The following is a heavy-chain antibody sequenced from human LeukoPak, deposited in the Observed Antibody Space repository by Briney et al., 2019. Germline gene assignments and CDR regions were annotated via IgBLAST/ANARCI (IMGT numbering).Heavy chain of an antibody. D-gene: IGHD3-22*01. J-gene: IGHJ5*02. CDR2: INAGNGNT. V-gene: IGHV1-3*01. CDR1: GYSFTTYV. Sequence: GASVEVSCKAFGYSFTTYVMHWVRQAPGQRREWMGWINAGNGNTKYSQKFQGRVTISRDTSASTAYMELSSLRSEDTAVYYCARDTGLGRYYDSTGYYDGGRWFDPWGQGTLVTVSS. CDR3: ARDTGLGRYYDSTGYYDGGRWFDP.